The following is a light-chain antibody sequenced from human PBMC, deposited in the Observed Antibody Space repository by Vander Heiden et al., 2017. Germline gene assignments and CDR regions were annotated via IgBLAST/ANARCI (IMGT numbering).Light chain of an antibody. Sequence: DIVMTQSPDSLAASPGERTTINCKSSQSVLYSSNNKNYLVWYQQKPGQPPKLLIYWASTRESGVPDRFSGSASGTDFTLTISSLQAEDVAVYYCQQYYATPYTFGQGTKLEIK. CDR1: QSVLYSSNNKNY. CDR3: QQYYATPYT. CDR2: WAS. V-gene: IGKV4-1*01. J-gene: IGKJ2*01.